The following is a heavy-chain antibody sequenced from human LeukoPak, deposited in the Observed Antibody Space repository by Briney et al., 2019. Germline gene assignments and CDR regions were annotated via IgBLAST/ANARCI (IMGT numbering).Heavy chain of an antibody. D-gene: IGHD2-2*01. V-gene: IGHV3-48*04. J-gene: IGHJ6*03. CDR2: ISSSSSSI. Sequence: GGSLRLSCTASGFTFSSYSMNWVRQAPGKGLEWVSYISSSSSSIYDADSVKGRFTISRDNAKNSLYLQMNSLRAEDTAVYYCARRSHCSSTSCYGYYYYMDVWGKGTTVTVSS. CDR1: GFTFSSYS. CDR3: ARRSHCSSTSCYGYYYYMDV.